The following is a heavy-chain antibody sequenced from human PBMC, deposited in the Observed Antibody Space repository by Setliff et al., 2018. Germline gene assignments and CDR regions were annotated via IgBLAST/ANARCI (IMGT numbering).Heavy chain of an antibody. Sequence: SETLSLTCTVSGGSVTESFWSWIRQPAGRGLEWIGRMIVSGGADYNPSLKSRVTMSVDSPNNKFSLNLTSVTAADTAVYYCARDNTIVGATDYWGQGALVTVSS. CDR1: GGSVTESF. D-gene: IGHD1-26*01. V-gene: IGHV4-4*07. CDR3: ARDNTIVGATDY. CDR2: MIVSGGA. J-gene: IGHJ4*02.